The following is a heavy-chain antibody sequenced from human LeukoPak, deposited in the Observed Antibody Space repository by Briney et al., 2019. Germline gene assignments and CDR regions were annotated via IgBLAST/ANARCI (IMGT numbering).Heavy chain of an antibody. CDR1: GGSFSGYY. CDR2: INHSGST. V-gene: IGHV4-34*01. J-gene: IGHJ4*02. Sequence: SETLSLTCAVYGGSFSGYYWSWIRQPPGKGLEWIGEINHSGSTNYNPSLKSRVTISVDTSKNQFSLKLSSVTAADTAVYFCATAPYYYDSSVYYYVSFFNFWGQGTLVTVSS. CDR3: ATAPYYYDSSVYYYVSFFNF. D-gene: IGHD3-22*01.